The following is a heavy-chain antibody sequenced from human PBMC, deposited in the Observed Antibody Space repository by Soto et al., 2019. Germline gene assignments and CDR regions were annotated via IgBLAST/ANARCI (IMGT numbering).Heavy chain of an antibody. Sequence: QVQLVESGGGVVQPGRSLRLSCAASGFTFSSYAMHWVRQAPGKGLEWVAVISYDGSNKYYADSVKGRFTISRDNSKNTLYLQMNSLRAEDTAVYYCARSSGYYYLVGQDAVDIWGQGTMVTVSS. CDR2: ISYDGSNK. D-gene: IGHD3-22*01. J-gene: IGHJ3*02. CDR1: GFTFSSYA. CDR3: ARSSGYYYLVGQDAVDI. V-gene: IGHV3-30-3*01.